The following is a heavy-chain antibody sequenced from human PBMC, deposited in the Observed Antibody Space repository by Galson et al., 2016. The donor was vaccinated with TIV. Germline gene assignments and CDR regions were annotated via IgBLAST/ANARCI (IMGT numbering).Heavy chain of an antibody. Sequence: PALVKPTQTLTLTCSFSGFSLGTSGMRVSWIRQPPGKALEWLARIAWADDQFYSTSLKTRPTNSKDPSKDQVVLTMTNMDPIDTATYYCARMSALGGVIDYWGQGTLVTVSS. CDR1: GFSLGTSGMR. CDR2: IAWADDQ. CDR3: ARMSALGGVIDY. V-gene: IGHV2-70*04. J-gene: IGHJ4*02. D-gene: IGHD3-16*01.